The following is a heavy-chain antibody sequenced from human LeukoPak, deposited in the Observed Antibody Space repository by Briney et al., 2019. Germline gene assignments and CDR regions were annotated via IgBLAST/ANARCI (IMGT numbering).Heavy chain of an antibody. V-gene: IGHV1-8*01. J-gene: IGHJ4*02. Sequence: GASVKVSCKASGYTFTSYDTNWVRQATGQGLEWMGWMNPNSGNTGYAQKFQGRVTMTRNTSISTAYMELSSLRSEDTAVYYCATVPSGYCSGGSCAYFDYWGQGTLVTVSS. D-gene: IGHD2-15*01. CDR1: GYTFTSYD. CDR2: MNPNSGNT. CDR3: ATVPSGYCSGGSCAYFDY.